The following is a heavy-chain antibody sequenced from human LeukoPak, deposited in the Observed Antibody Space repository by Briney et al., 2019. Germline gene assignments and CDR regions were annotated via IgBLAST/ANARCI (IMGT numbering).Heavy chain of an antibody. CDR1: VGTFSSYA. CDR2: IILIFGTA. CDR3: ARALPEYSSGWTACHYYFDY. Sequence: SVKVSCKASVGTFSSYAISWVRQAPGQGLGWVGGIILIFGTANYAQKFQGRVTITADKSTSTAYMELSSLRSEDTAVYYCARALPEYSSGWTACHYYFDYWGQGTLVTVSS. V-gene: IGHV1-69*06. J-gene: IGHJ4*02. D-gene: IGHD6-19*01.